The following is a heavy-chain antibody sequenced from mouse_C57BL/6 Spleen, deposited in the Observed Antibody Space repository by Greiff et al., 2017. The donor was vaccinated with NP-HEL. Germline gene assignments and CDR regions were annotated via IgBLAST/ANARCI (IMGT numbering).Heavy chain of an antibody. Sequence: EVMLVESGGGLVKPGGSLKLSCAASGFTFSDYGMHWVRQAPEKGLEWVAYISSGSSTIYYADTVKGRFTISRDNAKNTLFLQMTSLRSEDTAMYYCAIYYDYDESYAMDYWGQGTSVTVSS. CDR2: ISSGSSTI. J-gene: IGHJ4*01. CDR1: GFTFSDYG. D-gene: IGHD2-4*01. CDR3: AIYYDYDESYAMDY. V-gene: IGHV5-17*01.